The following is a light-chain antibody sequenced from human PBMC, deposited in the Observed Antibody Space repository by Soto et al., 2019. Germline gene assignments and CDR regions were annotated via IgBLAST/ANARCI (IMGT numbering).Light chain of an antibody. Sequence: DIQMTQSPSSLSASVEDRVIITCRASQSISNHLNWYQQKPGTAPNLLIFAASSLQSGVPSRFIGGRSGPDFTLHISILQREDFANYYCQQSYSSPPTFGQGTRVDIK. CDR3: QQSYSSPPT. V-gene: IGKV1-39*01. CDR1: QSISNH. CDR2: AAS. J-gene: IGKJ1*01.